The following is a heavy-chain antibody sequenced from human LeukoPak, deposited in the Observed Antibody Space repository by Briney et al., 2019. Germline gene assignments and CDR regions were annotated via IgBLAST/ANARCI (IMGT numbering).Heavy chain of an antibody. CDR1: GFTFRSYA. Sequence: PGRSLRLSCAAPGFTFRSYAMHWVRQAPGKGLEWVADISYDGSNKYYADSVRGRFTISRDNSKNTLYLQMNSLGAEDTAVYYCTKDLYGSGSKSCGMDVWGKGTTVTVSS. V-gene: IGHV3-30*04. D-gene: IGHD3-10*01. CDR2: ISYDGSNK. CDR3: TKDLYGSGSKSCGMDV. J-gene: IGHJ6*04.